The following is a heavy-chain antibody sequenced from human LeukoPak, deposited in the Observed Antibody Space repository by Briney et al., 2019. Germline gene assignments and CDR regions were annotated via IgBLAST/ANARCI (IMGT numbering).Heavy chain of an antibody. J-gene: IGHJ4*02. CDR1: AFRFSSFA. CDR2: IHGNGETT. CDR3: AKDLNWGGR. D-gene: IGHD7-27*01. Sequence: GALRLSCAASAFRFSSFAMTWVRQAPGKGLEWVSGIHGNGETTYYADSVKGRFTISRDNSRELLYLQMNSLRVEDTAVYYCAKDLNWGGRWGQGTLVTVSS. V-gene: IGHV3-23*01.